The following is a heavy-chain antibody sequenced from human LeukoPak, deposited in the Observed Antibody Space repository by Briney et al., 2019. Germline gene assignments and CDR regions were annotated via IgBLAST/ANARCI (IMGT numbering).Heavy chain of an antibody. Sequence: ASVKVSCKVSGYTLTELSMHWVRQAPGKGLEWMGGFDPEDGETICAQKFQGRVTMTEDPSTDTAYMELSSLRSEDTAVYYCATALWSRWLMDYWGQGTLVTVSS. V-gene: IGHV1-24*01. CDR2: FDPEDGET. CDR3: ATALWSRWLMDY. CDR1: GYTLTELS. J-gene: IGHJ4*02. D-gene: IGHD4-23*01.